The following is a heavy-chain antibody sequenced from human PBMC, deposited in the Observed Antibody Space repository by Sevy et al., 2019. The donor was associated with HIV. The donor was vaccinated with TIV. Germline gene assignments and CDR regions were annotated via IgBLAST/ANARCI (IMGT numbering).Heavy chain of an antibody. Sequence: GGSLRLSCAASGFTFSRYAMNWLRQAPGKGLEWVSTISGSGGSTYYADSVKGRFTISRDNSKNTLYLQMNSRRAEDTAVYYCARGSSLRFLEWLLPGDYWGQGTLVTVSS. CDR3: ARGSSLRFLEWLLPGDY. CDR1: GFTFSRYA. D-gene: IGHD3-3*01. J-gene: IGHJ4*02. CDR2: ISGSGGST. V-gene: IGHV3-23*01.